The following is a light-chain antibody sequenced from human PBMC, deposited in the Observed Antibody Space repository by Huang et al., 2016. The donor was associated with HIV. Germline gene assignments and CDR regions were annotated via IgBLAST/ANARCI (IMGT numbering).Light chain of an antibody. CDR3: QQYYSSPQT. CDR2: WAS. CDR1: QSVYSSSTSKDY. J-gene: IGKJ1*01. Sequence: DIIMTQSPDSLAVSLGERATLNCRSSQSVYSSSTSKDYMAWFQQKPGQPPRLLLFWASTSEAGVPDRFSGSGSGKHFTLPIANLEAEDAAIYYCQQYYSSPQTFGQGTRVEVK. V-gene: IGKV4-1*01.